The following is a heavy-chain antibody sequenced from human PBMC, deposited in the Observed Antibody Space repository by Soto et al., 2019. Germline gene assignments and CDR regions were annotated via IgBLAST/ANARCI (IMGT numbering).Heavy chain of an antibody. Sequence: QVQLVESGGGVVQPGRSLRLSCAASGFTFSSYGMHWVRQAPGKGLEWVAVISYDGSNKFYADSAKGRFTISRDNSKNTLYLQMNSLRAEDTAVYYCANVLRLDYWGQGTLVTVSS. CDR2: ISYDGSNK. CDR3: ANVLRLDY. D-gene: IGHD2-8*01. CDR1: GFTFSSYG. J-gene: IGHJ4*02. V-gene: IGHV3-30*18.